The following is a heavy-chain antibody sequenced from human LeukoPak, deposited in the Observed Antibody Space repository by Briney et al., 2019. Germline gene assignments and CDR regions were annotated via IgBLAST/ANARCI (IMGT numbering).Heavy chain of an antibody. CDR3: ARGGYSSGWYYFDY. Sequence: GESLKISCKGSGYSFTTYWIGWVRQLPGKGLEWMGIIYPDDSGARYSPSFQGQVTISADKSISTAYLQWSSLKASDTAMYYCARGGYSSGWYYFDYWGQGTLVTVSS. J-gene: IGHJ4*02. V-gene: IGHV5-51*01. D-gene: IGHD6-19*01. CDR2: IYPDDSGA. CDR1: GYSFTTYW.